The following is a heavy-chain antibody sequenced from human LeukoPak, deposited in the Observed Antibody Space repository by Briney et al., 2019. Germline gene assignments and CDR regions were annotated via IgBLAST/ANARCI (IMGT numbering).Heavy chain of an antibody. CDR2: INSDGSST. Sequence: AGGSLRLSCAASGFTFRSNWMHWVRQAPGKGLEWVSRINSDGSSTSYADSVKGRFTISRDNAKNTLYLQMNSLRAEDTAVYYCVREGYYYGMDVWGQGTTVTVSS. CDR3: VREGYYYGMDV. J-gene: IGHJ6*02. V-gene: IGHV3-74*01. CDR1: GFTFRSNW.